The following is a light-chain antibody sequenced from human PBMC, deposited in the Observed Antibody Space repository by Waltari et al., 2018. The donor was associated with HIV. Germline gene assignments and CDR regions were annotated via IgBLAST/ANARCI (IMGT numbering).Light chain of an antibody. CDR2: EVN. CDR3: SSYAGSDNFV. J-gene: IGLJ1*01. V-gene: IGLV2-8*01. Sequence: QSALTQPPSASGSLGQSVTISCTGTSRNVGGYNYVSWYQLHPGKGPKRMIFEVNKRPSGVPDRFSGSKSGNTASLTVSGLQAEDEADYYCSSYAGSDNFVFGTGTKVAVL. CDR1: SRNVGGYNY.